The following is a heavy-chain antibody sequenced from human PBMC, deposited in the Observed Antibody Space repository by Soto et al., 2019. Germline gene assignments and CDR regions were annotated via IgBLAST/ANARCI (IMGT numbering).Heavy chain of an antibody. CDR2: IIPILGIA. CDR3: ARGVGSGSYYNQYNWFDP. Sequence: ASVKVSCKASGGTFSSYTISWVRQAPGQGLEWMGRIIPILGIANYAQKLQGRVTMTTDTSTSTAYMELRSLRSDDTAVYYCARGVGSGSYYNQYNWFDPWGQGTLVTVSS. V-gene: IGHV1-69*02. D-gene: IGHD3-10*01. CDR1: GGTFSSYT. J-gene: IGHJ5*02.